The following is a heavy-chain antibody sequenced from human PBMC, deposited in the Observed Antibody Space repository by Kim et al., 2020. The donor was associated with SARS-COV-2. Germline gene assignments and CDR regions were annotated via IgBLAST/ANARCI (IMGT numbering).Heavy chain of an antibody. V-gene: IGHV3-7*01. Sequence: GGSLRLSCAASGFTFSSYWMSWVRQAPGKGLEWVANIKQDGSEKYYVDSVKGRFTISRDNAKNSLYLQMNSLRAEDTAVYYCARWTGTRKYYYYYGMDVWGQGTTVTVSS. J-gene: IGHJ6*02. CDR1: GFTFSSYW. CDR2: IKQDGSEK. D-gene: IGHD1-1*01. CDR3: ARWTGTRKYYYYYGMDV.